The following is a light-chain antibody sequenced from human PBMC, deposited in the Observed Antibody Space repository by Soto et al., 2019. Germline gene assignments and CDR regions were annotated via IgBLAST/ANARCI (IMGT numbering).Light chain of an antibody. CDR3: CSYAGSYTFPYV. J-gene: IGLJ1*01. V-gene: IGLV2-11*01. CDR2: GVS. CDR1: SSDVGGYNY. Sequence: QSVLTQPRSVSGSPGQSVAISCTGTSSDVGGYNYVSWYQHHPGKAPKLMIYGVSKRPSGVPDRFSGSKSGNTASLTISGLQAEDEADYYCCSYAGSYTFPYVFGTGTKVTVL.